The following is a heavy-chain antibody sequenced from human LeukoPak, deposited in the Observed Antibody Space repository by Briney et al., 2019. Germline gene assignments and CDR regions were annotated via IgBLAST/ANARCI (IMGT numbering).Heavy chain of an antibody. V-gene: IGHV1-46*01. J-gene: IGHJ4*02. CDR1: GYTFTGYY. CDR2: INPSGGST. CDR3: ARVAAAGTPDY. Sequence: GASVKVSCKASGYTFTGYYMHWVRQAPGQGLEWMGIINPSGGSTSYAQKFQGRVTMTRDTSTSTVYMELSSLRSEDTAVYYCARVAAAGTPDYWGQGTLVTVSS. D-gene: IGHD6-13*01.